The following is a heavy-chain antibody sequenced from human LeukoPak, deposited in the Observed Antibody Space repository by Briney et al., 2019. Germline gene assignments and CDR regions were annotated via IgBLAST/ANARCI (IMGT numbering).Heavy chain of an antibody. Sequence: GESLKISCKGSGYRFTNYWIAGVRQMPGKGLEWMGIINPADGYTRYSPSFQGQVTISTDPSIFTAYLQWSSLRASDTAIYYCARPHDTGVGAAGSGWSYFDFWGQGALITVSS. V-gene: IGHV5-51*01. CDR1: GYRFTNYW. D-gene: IGHD6-19*01. CDR3: ARPHDTGVGAAGSGWSYFDF. J-gene: IGHJ4*02. CDR2: INPADGYT.